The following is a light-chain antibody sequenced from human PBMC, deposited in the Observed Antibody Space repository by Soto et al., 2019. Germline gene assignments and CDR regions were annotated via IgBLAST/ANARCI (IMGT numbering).Light chain of an antibody. V-gene: IGLV1-44*01. CDR1: SSNIGSNT. J-gene: IGLJ2*01. Sequence: QSVLTQPPSASGTPGQRVTISCSGSSSNIGSNTVNWYQQPPGTAPKLLIYSNNQRPSGVPDRFSGSKSGTSASLAISGLQSEDDADYYCAAWDDSLNGPVFGGGTKLTVL. CDR2: SNN. CDR3: AAWDDSLNGPV.